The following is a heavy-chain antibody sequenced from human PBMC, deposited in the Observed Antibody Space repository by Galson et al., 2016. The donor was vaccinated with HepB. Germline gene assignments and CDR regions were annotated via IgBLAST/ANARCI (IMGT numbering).Heavy chain of an antibody. Sequence: SLRLSCAVSGFSFSGYAMSWVRQAPGKGLEWVSGINEGGGNTHYADSVMGRFTISRDNSKNTLYLQMNRLRAEDTAMYYCAKDQGGGWTFDYWGQGTLVTVSS. J-gene: IGHJ4*02. CDR3: AKDQGGGWTFDY. V-gene: IGHV3-23*01. CDR1: GFSFSGYA. CDR2: INEGGGNT. D-gene: IGHD6-19*01.